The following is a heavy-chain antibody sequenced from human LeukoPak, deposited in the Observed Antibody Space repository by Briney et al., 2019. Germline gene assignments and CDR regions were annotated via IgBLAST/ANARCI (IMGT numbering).Heavy chain of an antibody. CDR2: MFPSGDT. CDR1: GASISSGSYY. V-gene: IGHV4-61*02. J-gene: IGHJ2*01. D-gene: IGHD4/OR15-4a*01. Sequence: PSETLSLTCTVSGASISSGSYYWSWLRQPAGKGLEWIGRMFPSGDTKYNPSFRSRVAITVDTSRNLFSLTLASVTAADTATYYCAKAKVTTMVFDLWGRGTQVTVSS. CDR3: AKAKVTTMVFDL.